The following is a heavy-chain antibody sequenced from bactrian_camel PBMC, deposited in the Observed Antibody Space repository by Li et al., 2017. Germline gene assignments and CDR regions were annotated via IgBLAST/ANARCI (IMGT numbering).Heavy chain of an antibody. J-gene: IGHJ4*01. Sequence: HVQLVESGGGSVQAGGSLRLSCAASGNTYTSSCMAWFRQAPGKERERVARIDSDGTTLYADSVKGRFTISQDSARNTVYLQMNNLQPEDTATYYCAEGRGSRGEHCYSLNYWGQGTQVTVS. D-gene: IGHD6*01. CDR1: GNTYTSSC. CDR2: IDSDGTT. V-gene: IGHV3S53*01. CDR3: AEGRGSRGEHCYSLNY.